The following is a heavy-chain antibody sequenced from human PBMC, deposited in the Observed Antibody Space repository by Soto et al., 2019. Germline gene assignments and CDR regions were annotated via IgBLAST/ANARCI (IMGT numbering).Heavy chain of an antibody. D-gene: IGHD6-13*01. CDR2: INHSGST. CDR3: ARGGRYSSSWYGVYYYGMDV. V-gene: IGHV4-34*01. Sequence: PSETLSLTCAVYGGSFSGYYWSWIRHPPGKGLEWIGEINHSGSTNYNPSLKSRVTISVDTSKNQFSLKLSSVTAADTAVYYCARGGRYSSSWYGVYYYGMDVWGQGTTVTVSS. CDR1: GGSFSGYY. J-gene: IGHJ6*02.